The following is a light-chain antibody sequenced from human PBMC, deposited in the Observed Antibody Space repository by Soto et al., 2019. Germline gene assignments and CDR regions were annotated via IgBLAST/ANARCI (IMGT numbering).Light chain of an antibody. J-gene: IGLJ1*01. CDR2: EVN. CDR3: NSFTTSSTYV. Sequence: QSVLTQPASVSGSPGQWITISCTGTSSDIGSYNRVSWYQQPPGTAPKLIIYEVNNRPSGVPDRFSGSKSGNTASLTISGLQAEDEADYYCNSFTTSSTYVFGTGTKLTVL. CDR1: SSDIGSYNR. V-gene: IGLV2-18*02.